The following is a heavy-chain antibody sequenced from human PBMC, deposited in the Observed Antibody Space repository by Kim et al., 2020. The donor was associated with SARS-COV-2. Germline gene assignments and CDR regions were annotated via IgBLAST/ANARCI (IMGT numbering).Heavy chain of an antibody. D-gene: IGHD3-10*01. CDR1: GGTFSSYA. CDR3: ARLTPILLWFGELSDKRWFGP. CDR2: IIPIFGTA. Sequence: SVKVSCKASGGTFSSYAISWVRQAPGQGLEWMGGIIPIFGTANYAQKFQGRVTITADESTSTAYMELSSLRSEDTAVYYCARLTPILLWFGELSDKRWFGPWGQGTLVTISS. J-gene: IGHJ5*02. V-gene: IGHV1-69*13.